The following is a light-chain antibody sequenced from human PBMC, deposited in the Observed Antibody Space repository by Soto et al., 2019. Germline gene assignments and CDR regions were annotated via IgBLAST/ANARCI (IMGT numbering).Light chain of an antibody. CDR1: SSNIGNNY. V-gene: IGLV1-51*02. J-gene: IGLJ2*01. CDR3: GTWDNSLSAVV. Sequence: QSVLTQPPSVSAAPGQKVTISCSGSSSNIGNNYVSWYQQLPGTAPKLLIYENNKRPSGIPDRFSGSKSGTSATLGITGLQTGDEADYYCGTWDNSLSAVVIGGGTKLTVL. CDR2: ENN.